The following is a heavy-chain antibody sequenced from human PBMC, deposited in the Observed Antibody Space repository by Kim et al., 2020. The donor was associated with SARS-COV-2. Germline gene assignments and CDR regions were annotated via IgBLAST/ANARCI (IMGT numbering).Heavy chain of an antibody. J-gene: IGHJ4*02. Sequence: GGSLRLSCAASGFSFSTYAMTWVRQVPGKGLEWVSTINSDGHRTYYADSVKGRFTISRDNSKDTLFLQMNSLRADDRAVYSSARKDPKWKHAYFEFWGKGALVTVSS. D-gene: IGHD1-26*01. CDR2: INSDGHRT. V-gene: IGHV3-23*01. CDR1: GFSFSTYA. CDR3: ARKDPKWKHAYFEF.